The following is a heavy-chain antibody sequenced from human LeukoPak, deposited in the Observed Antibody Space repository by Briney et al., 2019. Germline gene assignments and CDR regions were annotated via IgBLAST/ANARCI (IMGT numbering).Heavy chain of an antibody. CDR3: GKVGGNSNS. Sequence: LRLSCAASGFTFSSYEMNWVRQAPGKGLEWIGYIYHTGDTFYNPSLKSRVTISLDTSQNQFSLKMTSVTGADTAMYYCGKVGGNSNSWGQGTLVTVSS. D-gene: IGHD4-23*01. V-gene: IGHV4-31*02. CDR1: GFTFSSYE. J-gene: IGHJ5*02. CDR2: IYHTGDT.